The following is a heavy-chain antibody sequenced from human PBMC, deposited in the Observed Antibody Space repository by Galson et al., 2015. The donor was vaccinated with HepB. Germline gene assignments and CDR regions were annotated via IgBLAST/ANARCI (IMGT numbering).Heavy chain of an antibody. V-gene: IGHV3-33*01. CDR3: AGEYRGFWSGYYWFDP. Sequence: SLRLSCAASGFTFSSYGMHWVRQAPGKGLEWVAVIWYDGSSKYYADSVKGRFTISRDNSKNTLYLQMNSLRAEDTAVYYCAGEYRGFWSGYYWFDPWGQGTLVTVSS. J-gene: IGHJ5*02. D-gene: IGHD3-3*01. CDR1: GFTFSSYG. CDR2: IWYDGSSK.